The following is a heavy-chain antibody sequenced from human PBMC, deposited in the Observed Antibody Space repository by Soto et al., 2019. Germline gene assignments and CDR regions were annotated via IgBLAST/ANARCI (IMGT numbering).Heavy chain of an antibody. Sequence: SETLSLTCAVSGGSISSGGYSWSWIRQPPGKGLEWIGYIYHSGSTYYNPSLKSRVTISVDRSKNQFSLKLSSVTAADTAVYYCARGGDSWNDIDYWGQGTLVTVSS. CDR3: ARGGDSWNDIDY. CDR2: IYHSGST. J-gene: IGHJ4*02. D-gene: IGHD1-1*01. CDR1: GGSISSGGYS. V-gene: IGHV4-30-2*01.